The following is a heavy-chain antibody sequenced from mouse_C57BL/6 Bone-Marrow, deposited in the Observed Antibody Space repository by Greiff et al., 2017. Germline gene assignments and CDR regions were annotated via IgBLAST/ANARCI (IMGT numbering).Heavy chain of an antibody. J-gene: IGHJ2*01. CDR2: INPNNGGT. Sequence: EVQLQQSGPELVKPGASVKISCKASGYTFTDYYMNWVKQSHGKSLEWIGDINPNNGGTSYNQKVKGKATLTVDKSSSTAYMELRSLTSEDSAVYYCARSGDMITTENYFDYWGQGTTLTVSS. V-gene: IGHV1-26*01. CDR3: ARSGDMITTENYFDY. CDR1: GYTFTDYY. D-gene: IGHD2-4*01.